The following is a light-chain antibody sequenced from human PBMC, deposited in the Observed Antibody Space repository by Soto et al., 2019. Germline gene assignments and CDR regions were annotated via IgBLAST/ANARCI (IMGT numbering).Light chain of an antibody. V-gene: IGLV2-11*01. CDR1: SSDVGGSTY. J-gene: IGLJ1*01. Sequence: LTQPRSVSGSPGQSVTISCTGTSSDVGGSTYVSWYQQNPGKAPKLMIYDVSIRPSGVPDRFSGSKSGNTASLTISGLQAEDEADYYCCSYAGSYTLGVFGTGTKVTVL. CDR3: CSYAGSYTLGV. CDR2: DVS.